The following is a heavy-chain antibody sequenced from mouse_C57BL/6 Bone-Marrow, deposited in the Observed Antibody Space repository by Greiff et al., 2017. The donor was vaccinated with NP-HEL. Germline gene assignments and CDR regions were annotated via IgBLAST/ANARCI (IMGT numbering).Heavy chain of an antibody. CDR1: GYEFSNYC. CDR2: IYPGDGDT. V-gene: IGHV1-80*01. Sequence: VKLQESGAELVKPGASVKISCKASGYEFSNYCMNWVKQRPGKGLEWIGQIYPGDGDTNYNGKFKGKATLTADKSSSTAYMQLSRLTSEDSAVYCCARGAYGGQGTRVTVSA. J-gene: IGHJ3*01. CDR3: ARGAY.